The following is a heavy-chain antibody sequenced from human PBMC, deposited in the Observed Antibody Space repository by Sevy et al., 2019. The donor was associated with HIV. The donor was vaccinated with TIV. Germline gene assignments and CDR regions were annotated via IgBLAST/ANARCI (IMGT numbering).Heavy chain of an antibody. Sequence: GGSLRLSCAASGFTFSTYDIHWVRQAPGKGLERVAIISYDGNYREYADSVRGRFSMSRDNSKNKVYLQMNGLSIEDTAVYYCAKNRRPGGSYFSRHAMDVWCRGTTVTVSS. D-gene: IGHD3-16*01. CDR3: AKNRRPGGSYFSRHAMDV. CDR1: GFTFSTYD. V-gene: IGHV3-30*18. J-gene: IGHJ6*02. CDR2: ISYDGNYR.